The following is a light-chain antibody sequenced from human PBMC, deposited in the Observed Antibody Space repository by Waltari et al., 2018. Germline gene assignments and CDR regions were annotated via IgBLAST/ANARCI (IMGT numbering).Light chain of an antibody. V-gene: IGLV1-51*01. CDR1: GSNIGNNF. Sequence: QSVLTQPPSVSAAAGQKVTISCSGTGSNIGNNFVTWYQQLPGTAPKPLIFDSNKRPSGIPDRFSGSKSGSSATLGIAGLQTGDEAEYYCGTWDSSLSVVFGGGTKLTVL. J-gene: IGLJ2*01. CDR3: GTWDSSLSVV. CDR2: DSN.